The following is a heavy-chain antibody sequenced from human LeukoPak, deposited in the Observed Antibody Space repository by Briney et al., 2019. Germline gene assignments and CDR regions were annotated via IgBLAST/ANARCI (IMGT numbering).Heavy chain of an antibody. Sequence: ASVKVSCKASGYTFTSYDINWVRQATGQGLEWMGWMNPNSGNTGYAQKFQGRVTMTRNTSISTAYMELSSLRSEDTAVYYCAKVGYSSSWSYYYYYYGMDVWGQGTTVTVSS. V-gene: IGHV1-8*01. D-gene: IGHD6-13*01. CDR1: GYTFTSYD. CDR2: MNPNSGNT. CDR3: AKVGYSSSWSYYYYYYGMDV. J-gene: IGHJ6*02.